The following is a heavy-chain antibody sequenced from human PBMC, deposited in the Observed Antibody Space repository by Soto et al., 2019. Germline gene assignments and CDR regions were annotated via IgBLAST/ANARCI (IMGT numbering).Heavy chain of an antibody. CDR1: GFTFSGYA. CDR2: ITGGGDDT. V-gene: IGHV3-23*01. J-gene: IGHJ4*02. D-gene: IGHD3-22*01. Sequence: GSLRLSCEAPGFTFSGYAMSWIRQAPGRRLEWISAITGGGDDTYYADYVKGRVTISRDNSKNTLYLQMSSLRAEDTALYYCVKGSSASRPYYFDYWGQGTLVTVSS. CDR3: VKGSSASRPYYFDY.